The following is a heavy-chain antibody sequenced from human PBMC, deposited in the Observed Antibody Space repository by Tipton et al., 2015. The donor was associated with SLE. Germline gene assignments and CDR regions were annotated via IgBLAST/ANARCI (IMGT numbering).Heavy chain of an antibody. V-gene: IGHV4-59*08. CDR2: IGHSGST. CDR1: DDSISGYY. J-gene: IGHJ4*02. CDR3: ARQLGWGDPFAFDY. D-gene: IGHD2-21*02. Sequence: TLSLTCTVSDDSISGYYWSWIRQPPWKGLEWIGYIGHSGSTNYNPSLNSRVTMSIDTSKNQFSLKLTSVTAADTAVYYCARQLGWGDPFAFDYWGQGTLVTVSP.